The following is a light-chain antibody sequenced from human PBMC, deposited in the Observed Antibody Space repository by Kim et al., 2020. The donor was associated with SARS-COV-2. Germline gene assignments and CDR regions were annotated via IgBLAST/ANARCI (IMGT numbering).Light chain of an antibody. V-gene: IGLV10-54*03. CDR3: SAWDSSLSACV. CDR1: SNNVGNQG. CDR2: RNN. Sequence: QTDTLTCTGNSNNVGNQGVVWPQQHRGQPPRVLSDRNNNRPSGIAERISASRSGNTDSLSITGLQPEDETFYYCSAWDSSLSACVFGGGTKLTVL. J-gene: IGLJ3*02.